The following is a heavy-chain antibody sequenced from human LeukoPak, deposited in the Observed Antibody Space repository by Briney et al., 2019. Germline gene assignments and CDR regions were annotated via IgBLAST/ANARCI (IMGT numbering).Heavy chain of an antibody. CDR1: GYRFSSYW. CDR3: ARAPFWRGRSAFDI. CDR2: IYPGDSDT. D-gene: IGHD3-3*01. V-gene: IGHV5-51*01. J-gene: IGHJ3*02. Sequence: GESLKISCKGSGYRFSSYWIGWVRQMPGKGLEWMGIIYPGDSDTRYSPSFQGQVTISADKSISTAYLQWSSLKASDTAMYYCARAPFWRGRSAFDIWGQGTMVTVSS.